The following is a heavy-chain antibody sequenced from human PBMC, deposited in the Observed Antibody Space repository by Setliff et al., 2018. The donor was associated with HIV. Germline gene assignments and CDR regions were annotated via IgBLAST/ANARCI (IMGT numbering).Heavy chain of an antibody. Sequence: GGSLRLSCAASGFTFSTYWMSWVRQAPGKGLEWVANIKQDGSEKYYVDSVKGRFTISRDNAKNSLYLQMNSLRAEDTAVYYCASVLRYYGSGRYPIGYWGKGTLVTVSS. CDR1: GFTFSTYW. CDR2: IKQDGSEK. D-gene: IGHD3-10*01. V-gene: IGHV3-7*01. J-gene: IGHJ4*02. CDR3: ASVLRYYGSGRYPIGY.